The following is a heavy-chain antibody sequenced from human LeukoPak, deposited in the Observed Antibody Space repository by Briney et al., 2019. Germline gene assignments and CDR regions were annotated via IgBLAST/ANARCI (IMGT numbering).Heavy chain of an antibody. CDR3: VRDVLFGYSYGYEVDGMDV. Sequence: SVKVSCKASGGTFSSYAISWVRQAPGQGLEWMGGIIPIFGTANYAQKFQGRVTITADESTSTAYMELSSLRSEDTAVYYCVRDVLFGYSYGYEVDGMDVWGQGTTVTVSS. CDR2: IIPIFGTA. V-gene: IGHV1-69*13. CDR1: GGTFSSYA. J-gene: IGHJ6*02. D-gene: IGHD5-18*01.